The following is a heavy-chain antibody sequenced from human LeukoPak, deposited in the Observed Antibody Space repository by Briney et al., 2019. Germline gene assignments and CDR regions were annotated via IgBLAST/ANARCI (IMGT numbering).Heavy chain of an antibody. CDR1: GFTFSHYS. J-gene: IGHJ4*02. Sequence: GGSLRLSCVASGFTFSHYSMNRVRQAPGKGLEWVSSIRLTGSYIYYADSVKGRFTISRDNSKNTLYLQMNSLRAEDTAVYYCARDPEYQLLYYFDYWGQGTLVTVSS. CDR3: ARDPEYQLLYYFDY. V-gene: IGHV3-21*01. CDR2: IRLTGSYI. D-gene: IGHD2-2*01.